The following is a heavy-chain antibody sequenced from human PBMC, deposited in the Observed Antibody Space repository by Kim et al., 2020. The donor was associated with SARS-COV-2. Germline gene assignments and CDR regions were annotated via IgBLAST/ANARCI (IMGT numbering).Heavy chain of an antibody. Sequence: GETTDYAAPVKGRFTISRDDSKNTLYLQMNSLKTEDTAVYYCTTVHPVDYWGQGTLVTVSS. V-gene: IGHV3-15*01. CDR3: TTVHPVDY. CDR2: GETT. J-gene: IGHJ4*02.